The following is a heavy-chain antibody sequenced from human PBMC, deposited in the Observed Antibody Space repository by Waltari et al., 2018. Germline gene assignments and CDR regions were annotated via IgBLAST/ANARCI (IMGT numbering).Heavy chain of an antibody. CDR3: AAGSGYYPFDY. D-gene: IGHD3-3*01. J-gene: IGHJ4*02. CDR1: GFTFSSYW. Sequence: EVQLVESGGGLVQPGGSLRLSCAASGFTFSSYWMSWVRQAPGKGLEWVANIKQDGSEKYYVDSVKGRFTISRDNAKNSLYLQMNSLRAEDTAVYYCAAGSGYYPFDYWGQGTLVTVSS. V-gene: IGHV3-7*01. CDR2: IKQDGSEK.